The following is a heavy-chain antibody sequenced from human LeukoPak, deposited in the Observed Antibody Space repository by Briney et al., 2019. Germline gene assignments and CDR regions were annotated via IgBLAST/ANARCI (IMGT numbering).Heavy chain of an antibody. CDR3: AREEDIVVVVAAISFDY. Sequence: GGSLRLSCAASGFTFSSYEMNWVRQAPGKGLEWVSAISSTYGTTYYADSVKGRFTISRDNSKNTLYLQMNSLRAEDTAIYYCAREEDIVVVVAAISFDYWGQGTLVTVSS. D-gene: IGHD2-15*01. J-gene: IGHJ4*02. CDR2: ISSTYGTT. CDR1: GFTFSSYE. V-gene: IGHV3-23*01.